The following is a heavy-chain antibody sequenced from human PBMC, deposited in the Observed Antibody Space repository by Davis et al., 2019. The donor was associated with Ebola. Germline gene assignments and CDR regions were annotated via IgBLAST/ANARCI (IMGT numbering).Heavy chain of an antibody. CDR2: ISGSGART. J-gene: IGHJ4*02. Sequence: GGSLRLSCAASGFTFSTYAMNWVRQAPGKGLEWVSGISGSGARTFYANSVKGRFSISRDNYKDTLYLEINSLRAEDTAVYHCAKDMRSAVPGTPDYWGPGTRVTVSS. V-gene: IGHV3-23*01. CDR1: GFTFSTYA. CDR3: AKDMRSAVPGTPDY. D-gene: IGHD6-19*01.